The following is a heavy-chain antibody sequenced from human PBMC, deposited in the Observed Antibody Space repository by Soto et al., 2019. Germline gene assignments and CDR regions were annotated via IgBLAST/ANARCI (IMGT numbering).Heavy chain of an antibody. Sequence: QVHLVQSGAEVKKPGTSVKVSCKAYENTFNTYSLHWVRQAPGQGLEWMGVINPTTTTTTDAQKFQGRVTMTRDTSTSTVFLELSSLRSGDTAVYYCARDLYSTSWYVRAFDMWGQGTMVTVSS. CDR1: ENTFNTYS. D-gene: IGHD6-13*01. J-gene: IGHJ3*02. V-gene: IGHV1-46*02. CDR2: INPTTTTT. CDR3: ARDLYSTSWYVRAFDM.